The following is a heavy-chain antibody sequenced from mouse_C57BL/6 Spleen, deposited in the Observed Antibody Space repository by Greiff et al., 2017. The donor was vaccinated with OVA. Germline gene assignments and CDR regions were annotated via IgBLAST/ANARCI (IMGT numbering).Heavy chain of an antibody. CDR3: ARTRNYDAMDY. D-gene: IGHD2-1*01. CDR1: GYTFTSYW. Sequence: QVQLQQPGAELVKPGASVKMSCKASGYTFTSYWITWVKQRPGQGLEWIGDIYPGSGSTNYNEKFKSKATLTVDTSSSTAYMQLRSLTSEDSAVYYCARTRNYDAMDYWGQGTSVTVSS. J-gene: IGHJ4*01. V-gene: IGHV1-55*01. CDR2: IYPGSGST.